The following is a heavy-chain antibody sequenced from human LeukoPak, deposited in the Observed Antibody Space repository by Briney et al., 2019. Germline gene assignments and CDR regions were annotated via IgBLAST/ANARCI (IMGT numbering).Heavy chain of an antibody. J-gene: IGHJ4*02. CDR1: GFTFSNYT. Sequence: GGSLRLSCAASGFTFSNYTMNWVRQAPGKGLEWVSAISGSGGSTYYADSMKGRFTISRDNSKNTLYLQMNSLRAEDTAVYYCAKEIVEMTYYWGQGTLVTVSS. CDR2: ISGSGGST. D-gene: IGHD5-24*01. CDR3: AKEIVEMTYY. V-gene: IGHV3-23*01.